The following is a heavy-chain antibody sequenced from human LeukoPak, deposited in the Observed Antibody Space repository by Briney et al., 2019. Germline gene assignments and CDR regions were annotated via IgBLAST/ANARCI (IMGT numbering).Heavy chain of an antibody. D-gene: IGHD3-22*01. J-gene: IGHJ4*02. V-gene: IGHV1-8*01. Sequence: ASVKGSCKASGYTFTRYDINWVRQATGQGLEWMGWMNPNSGNTGYAQKFQGRVTMTRNTSISTAYMELSSLRSEDTAVYYCARGGPSPPETYYYDSSGSFIDYWGQGTLVTVSS. CDR1: GYTFTRYD. CDR3: ARGGPSPPETYYYDSSGSFIDY. CDR2: MNPNSGNT.